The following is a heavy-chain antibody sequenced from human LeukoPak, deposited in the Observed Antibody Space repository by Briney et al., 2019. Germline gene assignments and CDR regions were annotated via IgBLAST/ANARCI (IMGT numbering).Heavy chain of an antibody. D-gene: IGHD4-17*01. Sequence: SETLSLTCTVSGGSISSYYWSWIRQPAGKGLEWIGRIYTSGSTNYNPSLKSRVTMSVDTSKNQFSLKLSSVTAAGTAVYYCARDANGYGDYLYYFDYWGQGTLVTVSS. J-gene: IGHJ4*02. CDR3: ARDANGYGDYLYYFDY. CDR2: IYTSGST. CDR1: GGSISSYY. V-gene: IGHV4-4*07.